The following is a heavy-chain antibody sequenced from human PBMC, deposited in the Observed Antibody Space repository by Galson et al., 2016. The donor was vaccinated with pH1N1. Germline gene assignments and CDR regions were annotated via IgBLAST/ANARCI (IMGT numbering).Heavy chain of an antibody. CDR2: TSPYSGNT. CDR3: ARTYYFGSGSSVSDYYYYYMDV. V-gene: IGHV1-18*01. D-gene: IGHD3-10*01. J-gene: IGHJ6*03. CDR1: GYSFSSFG. Sequence: SVKVSCKASGYSFSSFGISWVRQAPGQGLEWMAWTSPYSGNTTYVPKLQGRVTLTTDTSTSTAFMELRSLRFDDTAVYYCARTYYFGSGSSVSDYYYYYMDVWGKGTTVTVSS.